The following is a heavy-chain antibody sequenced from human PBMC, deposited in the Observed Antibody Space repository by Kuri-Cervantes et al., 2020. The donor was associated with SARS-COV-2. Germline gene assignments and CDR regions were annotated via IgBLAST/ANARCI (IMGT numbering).Heavy chain of an antibody. CDR1: GFTVSTNY. V-gene: IGHV3-53*01. CDR3: AKDLGRPNWFDP. Sequence: GPLKLSFAASGFTVSTNYMSWVRQAPGKGLEWVSIIYSGGTTYYADSVKGRFTISRDNSKNTLYLQMNSLRAEDTAVYYCAKDLGRPNWFDPWGQGTLVTVSS. J-gene: IGHJ5*02. CDR2: IYSGGTT.